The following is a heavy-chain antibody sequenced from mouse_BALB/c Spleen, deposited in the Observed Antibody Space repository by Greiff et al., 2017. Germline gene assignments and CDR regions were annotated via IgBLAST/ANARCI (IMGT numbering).Heavy chain of an antibody. D-gene: IGHD3-1*01. Sequence: EVKLEESGGGLVKPGGSLKLSCAASGFTFSDYYMYWVRQTPEKRLEWVATISDGGSYTYYPDSVKGRFTISRDNAKNNLYLQMSSLKSEDTAMYYCARGVGLRGDAMDYWGQGTSVTVSS. CDR3: ARGVGLRGDAMDY. V-gene: IGHV5-4*02. CDR2: ISDGGSYT. CDR1: GFTFSDYY. J-gene: IGHJ4*01.